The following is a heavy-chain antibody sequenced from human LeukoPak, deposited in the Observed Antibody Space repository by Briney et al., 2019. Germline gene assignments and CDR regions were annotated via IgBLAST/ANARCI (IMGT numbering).Heavy chain of an antibody. V-gene: IGHV1-2*02. CDR3: ARQGALVKGIDY. CDR2: INPNRGVT. Sequence: GSVKVSCKASGYTFTGYYMHWVRQAPGQGLEWMGWINPNRGVTNYAQKFQGRVTMTRDTSISTIYMELSRLRSDDTAVYYCARQGALVKGIDYWGQGTLVTVSS. J-gene: IGHJ4*02. CDR1: GYTFTGYY. D-gene: IGHD6-13*01.